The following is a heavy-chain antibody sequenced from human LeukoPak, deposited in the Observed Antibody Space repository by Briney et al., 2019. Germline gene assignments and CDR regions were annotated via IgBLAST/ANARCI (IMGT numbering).Heavy chain of an antibody. J-gene: IGHJ6*03. Sequence: GSLRLSCAASGFTFSSYSMNWVRQAPGKGLEWIGEINHSGSTNYNPSLKSRVTISVDTSKNQFSLKLSSVTAADTAVYYCTRGSIAYYYMDVWGKGTTVTISS. CDR2: INHSGST. CDR3: TRGSIAYYYMDV. V-gene: IGHV4-34*01. CDR1: GFTFSSYS. D-gene: IGHD3-22*01.